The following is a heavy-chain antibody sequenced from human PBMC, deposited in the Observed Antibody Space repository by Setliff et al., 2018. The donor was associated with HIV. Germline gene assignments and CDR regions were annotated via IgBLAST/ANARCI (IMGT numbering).Heavy chain of an antibody. CDR2: IRYDGSNK. D-gene: IGHD6-13*01. Sequence: GSLRLSCAASGFTFSSYGMHWVRQAPGKGLEWVAFIRYDGSNKYYGDSVKGRFTISRDNSNNTMYLQMKSLRPEDTAVYYCATDIVSGGSEYFQHWGQGTLVTVSS. CDR3: ATDIVSGGSEYFQH. CDR1: GFTFSSYG. J-gene: IGHJ1*01. V-gene: IGHV3-30*02.